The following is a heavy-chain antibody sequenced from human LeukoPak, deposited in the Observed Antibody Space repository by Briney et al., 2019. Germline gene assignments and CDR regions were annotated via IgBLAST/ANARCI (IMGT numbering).Heavy chain of an antibody. Sequence: GGSLRLSCAASGFTFSSYAMSWVLQAPGKGLEWVSAISGSGSSTYYADSVKGRFTISRDNSKNTLYLQMNSLRAEDTAVYYCAKPSLIVGATVGFDYWGQGALVTVSS. CDR3: AKPSLIVGATVGFDY. D-gene: IGHD1-26*01. V-gene: IGHV3-23*01. J-gene: IGHJ4*02. CDR2: ISGSGSST. CDR1: GFTFSSYA.